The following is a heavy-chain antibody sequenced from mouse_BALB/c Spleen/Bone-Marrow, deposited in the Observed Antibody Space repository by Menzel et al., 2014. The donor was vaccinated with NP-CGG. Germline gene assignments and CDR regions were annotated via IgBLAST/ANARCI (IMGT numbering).Heavy chain of an antibody. CDR2: IYPGNGNT. V-gene: IGHV1-77*01. J-gene: IGHJ3*01. CDR1: GYTFTDYY. D-gene: IGHD2-14*01. CDR3: ARGGYYRYDGFAY. Sequence: VQLQESGAELARPGASVKLSCKASGYTFTDYYINWVRRRTGQGLEWIGEIYPGNGNTYYNEKLKGKATLTADKSSSTAYMQLSSLTSEDSAVYFCARGGYYRYDGFAYWGQGTLVTVSA.